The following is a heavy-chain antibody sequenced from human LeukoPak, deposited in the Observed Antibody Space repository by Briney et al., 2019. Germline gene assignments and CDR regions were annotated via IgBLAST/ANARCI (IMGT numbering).Heavy chain of an antibody. J-gene: IGHJ4*02. D-gene: IGHD2-21*02. CDR1: GGSISSYY. Sequence: PSETLSLTCTVSGGSISSYYWSWIRQPAGKGLEWIGRIYTSGGTYYNPSLKSRVTISVDTSKNQFSLKLSSVTAADTAVYYCARDSVVVTATPGLLIDYWGQGTLVTVSS. CDR2: IYTSGGT. V-gene: IGHV4-4*07. CDR3: ARDSVVVTATPGLLIDY.